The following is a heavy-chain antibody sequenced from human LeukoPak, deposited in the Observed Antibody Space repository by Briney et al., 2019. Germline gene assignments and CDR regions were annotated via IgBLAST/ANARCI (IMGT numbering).Heavy chain of an antibody. V-gene: IGHV3-23*01. J-gene: IGHJ4*02. Sequence: GGSLRLSCAATGFIFSSYGMSWVRQAPGKGLEWPSAISGSGGSTYYADSVKGRFTISRDNSKNTLYLQMNSLRAEDTAVYYCARGVRQWLLTYYSDYWGQGTLVTVSS. CDR2: ISGSGGST. D-gene: IGHD6-19*01. CDR3: ARGVRQWLLTYYSDY. CDR1: GFIFSSYG.